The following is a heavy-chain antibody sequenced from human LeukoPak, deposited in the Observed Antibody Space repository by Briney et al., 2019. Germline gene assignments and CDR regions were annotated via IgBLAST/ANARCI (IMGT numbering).Heavy chain of an antibody. V-gene: IGHV1-69*05. J-gene: IGHJ5*02. CDR2: IIPIFGTA. D-gene: IGHD1-26*01. Sequence: SVKVSCKASGYTFTSYAMNWVRQAPGQGLEWMGGIIPIFGTANYAQKFQGRVTITTDESTSTAYMELSSLRSEDTAVYYCARDRVGYTYGIVDPFLGWFDPWGQGTLVTVSS. CDR1: GYTFTSYA. CDR3: ARDRVGYTYGIVDPFLGWFDP.